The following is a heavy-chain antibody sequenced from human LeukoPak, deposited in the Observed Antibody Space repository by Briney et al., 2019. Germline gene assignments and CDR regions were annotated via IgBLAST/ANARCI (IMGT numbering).Heavy chain of an antibody. CDR2: INQDGSGK. Sequence: GGSLRLSCAASGFTFDDYAMHWVRQAPGKGLEWVANINQDGSGKYYVDSVKGRFTISRDNAKNSLYLQMNSLRAEDTAVYYCARGGRDYDYVWGSYRYRSYFAYWGQGTLVTVSS. V-gene: IGHV3-7*03. CDR1: GFTFDDYA. J-gene: IGHJ4*02. CDR3: ARGGRDYDYVWGSYRYRSYFAY. D-gene: IGHD3-16*02.